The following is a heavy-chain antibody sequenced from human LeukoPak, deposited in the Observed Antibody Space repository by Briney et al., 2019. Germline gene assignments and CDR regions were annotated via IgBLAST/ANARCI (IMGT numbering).Heavy chain of an antibody. CDR2: ISWNSGSI. V-gene: IGHV3-9*01. Sequence: PGGSLRLSCAASGFTFDDYAMHWVRQAPGKGLEWVSGISWNSGSIDYAGSVKGRFTISRDNAKNSLHLQMDSLRVEDTALYYCAADKGTMEMDYWGQGTLVTVSS. CDR3: AADKGTMEMDY. D-gene: IGHD1-14*01. J-gene: IGHJ4*02. CDR1: GFTFDDYA.